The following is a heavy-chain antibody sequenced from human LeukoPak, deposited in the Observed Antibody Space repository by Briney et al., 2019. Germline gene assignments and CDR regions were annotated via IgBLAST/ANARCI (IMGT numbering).Heavy chain of an antibody. J-gene: IGHJ4*02. Sequence: SQTLSLTCAISGDSVSTNSAAWHWIRQSPSRGLEWLGRIQYGSQWSYDYAVFVKSRITINPDTSKNQFSLQLNSVTPDYTAVYYCARESVERRFDYWGQGSLVTVSS. V-gene: IGHV6-1*01. CDR3: ARESVERRFDY. D-gene: IGHD5-24*01. CDR2: IQYGSQWSY. CDR1: GDSVSTNSAA.